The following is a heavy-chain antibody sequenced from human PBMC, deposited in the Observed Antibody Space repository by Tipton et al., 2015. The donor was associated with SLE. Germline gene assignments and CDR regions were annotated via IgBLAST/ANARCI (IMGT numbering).Heavy chain of an antibody. CDR2: IYYSGST. D-gene: IGHD6-13*01. J-gene: IGHJ5*02. CDR1: GGSISSGDYY. CDR3: ARRDGYSSIWNWFDP. Sequence: TLSLTCTVSGGSISSGDYYWSWIRQPPGKGLEWIGYIYYSGSTYYNPSLKSRVTISVDTSKNQFSLKVSSVTVADTAVYYCARRDGYSSIWNWFDPWGQGTLVTVSS. V-gene: IGHV4-30-4*01.